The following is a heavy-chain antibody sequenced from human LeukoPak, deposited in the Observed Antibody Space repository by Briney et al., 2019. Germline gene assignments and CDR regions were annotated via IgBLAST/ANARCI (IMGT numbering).Heavy chain of an antibody. J-gene: IGHJ4*02. CDR3: ASMTTVTSDFDY. V-gene: IGHV4-38-2*01. Sequence: PSETLSLTCAVSGYSISSGYYWGWIRQPPGKGLEWIGYIYYSGSTYYNPSLKSRVTTSVDTSKNQFSLKLSSVTAADTAVYYCASMTTVTSDFDYWGQGTLVTVSS. CDR2: IYYSGST. CDR1: GYSISSGYY. D-gene: IGHD4-11*01.